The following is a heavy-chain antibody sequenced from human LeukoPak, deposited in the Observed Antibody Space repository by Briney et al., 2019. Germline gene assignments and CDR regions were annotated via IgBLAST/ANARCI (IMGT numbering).Heavy chain of an antibody. J-gene: IGHJ4*02. V-gene: IGHV1-18*01. Sequence: ASVKVSCKASGYTFTSYGISWVRQAPGQGLEWMGWISAYNGNTNYAQKLQGRVTITTDESTSTAYMELSSLRSEDTAVYYCARDRLELGFDYWGQGTLVTVSS. CDR2: ISAYNGNT. CDR3: ARDRLELGFDY. D-gene: IGHD1-7*01. CDR1: GYTFTSYG.